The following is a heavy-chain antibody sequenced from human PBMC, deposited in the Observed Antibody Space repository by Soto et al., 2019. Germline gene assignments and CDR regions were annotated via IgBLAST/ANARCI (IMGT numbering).Heavy chain of an antibody. Sequence: SETLSLTCTVSGGSISSYYWSWIRQPPGKGLEWIGYIYYSGSTNYNPSLKSRVTISVDTSKNQFSLKLSSVTAADTAVYYCASTQFDCTNGVCDENYYGMDVWGQGTTVTVSS. V-gene: IGHV4-59*01. D-gene: IGHD2-8*01. CDR2: IYYSGST. CDR1: GGSISSYY. J-gene: IGHJ6*02. CDR3: ASTQFDCTNGVCDENYYGMDV.